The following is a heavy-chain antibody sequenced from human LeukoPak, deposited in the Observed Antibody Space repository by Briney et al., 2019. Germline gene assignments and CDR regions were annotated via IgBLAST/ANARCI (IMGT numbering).Heavy chain of an antibody. J-gene: IGHJ4*02. CDR3: ATLWGYCGGDCYNRFDY. CDR2: IYPGDSDT. D-gene: IGHD2-21*02. Sequence: GESLQISCKGSGYSFTSYWIGWVRQMPGKGLEWMGIIYPGDSDTRYSPSFQGQVTISADKSISTAYLQWSSLKASDTAKYYCATLWGYCGGDCYNRFDYWGQGTLVTVSS. CDR1: GYSFTSYW. V-gene: IGHV5-51*01.